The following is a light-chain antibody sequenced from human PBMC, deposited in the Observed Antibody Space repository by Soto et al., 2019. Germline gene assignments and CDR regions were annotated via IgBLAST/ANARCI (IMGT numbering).Light chain of an antibody. Sequence: EIVLTQSPATLSLSPGERATLSCRASQSVSSYLAWYQQKPGQAPRLLVYDAPNRATGIPARFSGSGSGTDFTLTISSLDPEDFAVYYCQQRSDWPLTFGGGTKVEIK. CDR1: QSVSSY. J-gene: IGKJ4*01. CDR3: QQRSDWPLT. CDR2: DAP. V-gene: IGKV3-11*01.